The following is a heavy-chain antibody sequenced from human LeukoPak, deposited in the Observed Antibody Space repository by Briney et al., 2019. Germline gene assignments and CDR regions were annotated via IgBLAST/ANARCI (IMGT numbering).Heavy chain of an antibody. V-gene: IGHV3-13*01. Sequence: GGSLRLSCAASGFTFSSYDMHWVRQATGKGLEWVSAIGTAGDTYYPGSVKGRFTISRENAKNSLYLQMNGLRAEDTAVYYCARDQGSGSWAFDYWGQGTLVTVSS. D-gene: IGHD3-10*01. CDR1: GFTFSSYD. J-gene: IGHJ4*02. CDR3: ARDQGSGSWAFDY. CDR2: IGTAGDT.